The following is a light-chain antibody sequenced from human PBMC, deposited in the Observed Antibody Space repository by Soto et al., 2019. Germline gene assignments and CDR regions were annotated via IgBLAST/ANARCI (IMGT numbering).Light chain of an antibody. Sequence: DIQLTQSPSSLSASVGDRVTITCRASQGISNYLAWYQQKPGKVPKLLIYAASTLLSGVPSRFSGSGSWTDFNLTISSLQPEDVATYYCQKYDDAPFTFGPGTTVDFK. CDR2: AAS. V-gene: IGKV1-27*01. J-gene: IGKJ3*01. CDR3: QKYDDAPFT. CDR1: QGISNY.